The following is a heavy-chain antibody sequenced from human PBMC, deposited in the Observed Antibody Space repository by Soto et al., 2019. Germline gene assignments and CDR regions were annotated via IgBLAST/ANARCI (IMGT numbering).Heavy chain of an antibody. D-gene: IGHD3-10*01. CDR3: ASDYGSGSYRFDF. CDR1: GASVSSSDYS. CDR2: VYHSGTT. Sequence: HLQLQESGSGLVRPSQTLSLSCAVSGASVSSSDYSWSWIRQPPGKGLEWIGYVYHSGTTTYNPSVRSRVTIAIDRSNNHSTLRLTSVTAADTAVYYCASDYGSGSYRFDFWGQGILVTVSS. J-gene: IGHJ4*02. V-gene: IGHV4-30-2*01.